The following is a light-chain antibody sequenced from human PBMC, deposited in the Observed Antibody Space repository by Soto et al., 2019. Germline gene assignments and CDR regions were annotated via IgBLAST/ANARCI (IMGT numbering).Light chain of an antibody. CDR3: QQYGSAPWT. Sequence: EIVLTQSPGTLSLSPGERATISCRASQSVSSNYLAWYQQKPGQAPRLLIYAASNRSIGIPDRFGVSVSGTDFTLTVSRLEPEDFAVYYCQQYGSAPWTFGQGTKVEI. V-gene: IGKV3-20*01. CDR2: AAS. J-gene: IGKJ1*01. CDR1: QSVSSNY.